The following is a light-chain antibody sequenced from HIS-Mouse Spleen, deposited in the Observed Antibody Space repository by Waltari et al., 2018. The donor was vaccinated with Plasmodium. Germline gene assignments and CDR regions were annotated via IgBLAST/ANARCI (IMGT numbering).Light chain of an antibody. J-gene: IGKJ1*01. Sequence: AIQLTQSPSSLSASVGDRVTITCRASPGISSAVAWYQQKPGKAPKLLIYDASSLESGVPSRFSGSGSGTDFTLTISSLQPEDFATYYCQQFNSYPRTFGQGTKVEIK. CDR3: QQFNSYPRT. CDR2: DAS. V-gene: IGKV1-13*02. CDR1: PGISSA.